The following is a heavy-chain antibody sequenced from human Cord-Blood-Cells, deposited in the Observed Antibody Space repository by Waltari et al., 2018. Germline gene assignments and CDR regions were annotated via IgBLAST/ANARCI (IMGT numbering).Heavy chain of an antibody. Sequence: QVKLQESGPGLVKPPGTLSITCAAPGGSIGRSNWRRVVGMPPGKGLEWIGEIYHSGSTTYNPSLKSRVTISVDKSKNQFSLKLSSVTAADTAVYYCARGYSSSSYYYYGMDVWGQGTTVTVSS. D-gene: IGHD6-6*01. CDR1: GGSIGRSNW. J-gene: IGHJ6*02. V-gene: IGHV4-4*03. CDR3: ARGYSSSSYYYYGMDV. CDR2: IYHSGST.